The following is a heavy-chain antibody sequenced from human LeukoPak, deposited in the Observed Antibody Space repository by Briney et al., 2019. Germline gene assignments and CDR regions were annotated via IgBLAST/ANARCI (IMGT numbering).Heavy chain of an antibody. J-gene: IGHJ3*02. V-gene: IGHV3-13*04. D-gene: IGHD6-19*01. CDR1: GVTFSSYD. CDR2: IGTAGDT. Sequence: PGGSLRLSCAASGVTFSSYDMHWVRQATGKGLEWVSAIGTAGDTYYPGSVKGRFTISRENAKNSLYLQMNSLRAGDTAVYYCARGAVAFVFDIWGQGTMVTVSS. CDR3: ARGAVAFVFDI.